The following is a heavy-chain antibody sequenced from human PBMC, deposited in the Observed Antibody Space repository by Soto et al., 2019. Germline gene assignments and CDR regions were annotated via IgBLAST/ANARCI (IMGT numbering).Heavy chain of an antibody. CDR1: GFTFSNYA. CDR3: ARLPHVVTYYYMDV. J-gene: IGHJ6*03. D-gene: IGHD2-15*01. Sequence: GGSLRLSCAASGFTFSNYAMNWVRQAPGKGLEWVSGLSGSGFGTDYADSVKGRFTISRDNAKNSLYLQMNSLRAEDTAVYYCARLPHVVTYYYMDVWGKGTTVTVSS. CDR2: LSGSGFGT. V-gene: IGHV3-23*01.